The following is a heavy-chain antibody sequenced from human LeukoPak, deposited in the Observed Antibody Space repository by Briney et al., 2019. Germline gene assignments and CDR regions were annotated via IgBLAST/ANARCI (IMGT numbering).Heavy chain of an antibody. D-gene: IGHD6-6*01. CDR2: ISTYNGNT. CDR1: GYTFTSFG. V-gene: IGHV1-18*01. CDR3: ATAYGSSSAVEY. Sequence: ASVKVSCKASGYTFTSFGISWVRQAPGQGLEWLGWISTYNGNTINAQKLQGRVTTTTDTSTSTAYMELRTLRSDDSAVYYCATAYGSSSAVEYWGQGTLVTVSS. J-gene: IGHJ4*02.